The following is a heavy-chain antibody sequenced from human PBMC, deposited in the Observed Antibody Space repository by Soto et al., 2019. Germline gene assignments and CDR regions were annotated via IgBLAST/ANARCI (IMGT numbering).Heavy chain of an antibody. CDR1: GFSLSTRGVA. CDR3: ANRPRGYASYFDY. V-gene: IGHV2-5*02. CDR2: TYWDEDK. Sequence: QITLKESGPSLVKPTQTLTLTCTFSGFSLSTRGVAVGWFRQPPGKALEGLALTYWDEDKWYSPSLKSRLTITDDTSKTQVVLPMTNMAPVDTATYYCANRPRGYASYFDYWCQGTLVTVSS. J-gene: IGHJ4*02. D-gene: IGHD5-12*01.